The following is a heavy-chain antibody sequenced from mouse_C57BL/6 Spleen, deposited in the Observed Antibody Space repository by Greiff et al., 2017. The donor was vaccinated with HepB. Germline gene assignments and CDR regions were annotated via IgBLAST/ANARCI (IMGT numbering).Heavy chain of an antibody. D-gene: IGHD2-4*01. CDR3: ARGRLRRRYYAMDY. CDR2: ISYDGSN. CDR1: GYSITSGYY. V-gene: IGHV3-6*01. Sequence: EVQRVESGPGLVKPSQSLSLTCSVTGYSITSGYYWNWIRQFPGNKLEWMGYISYDGSNNYNPSLKNRISITRDTSKNQFFLKLNSVTTEDTATYYCARGRLRRRYYAMDYWGQGTSVTVSS. J-gene: IGHJ4*01.